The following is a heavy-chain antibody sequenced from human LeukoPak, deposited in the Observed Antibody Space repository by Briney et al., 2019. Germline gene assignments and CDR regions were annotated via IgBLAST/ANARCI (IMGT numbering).Heavy chain of an antibody. J-gene: IGHJ5*02. CDR3: ARETTVTSGWFDP. CDR2: ISSSSDYI. V-gene: IGHV3-21*01. CDR1: GFTFSSYS. Sequence: GGSLRLSCAASGFTFSSYSMNWVRQAPGKGLEWVSSISSSSDYIYFADSVKGRFTISRDNAKNSLYLQMNSLRAEDTAVYYCARETTVTSGWFDPWGQGTLVTVPS. D-gene: IGHD4-17*01.